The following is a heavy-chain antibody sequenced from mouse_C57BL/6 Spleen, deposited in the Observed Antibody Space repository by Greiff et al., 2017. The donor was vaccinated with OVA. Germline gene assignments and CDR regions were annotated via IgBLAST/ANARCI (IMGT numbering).Heavy chain of an antibody. CDR2: ISSGGDYI. J-gene: IGHJ4*01. CDR1: GFTFSSYA. Sequence: EVQLVESGEGLVKPGGSLKLSCAASGFTFSSYAMSWVRQTPEKRLEWVAYISSGGDYIYYADTVKGRFTISIDNARNTLYLQMSSLKSEDTAMYYCTRASYPYAMDYWGQGTSVTVSS. CDR3: TRASYPYAMDY. V-gene: IGHV5-9-1*02. D-gene: IGHD2-10*01.